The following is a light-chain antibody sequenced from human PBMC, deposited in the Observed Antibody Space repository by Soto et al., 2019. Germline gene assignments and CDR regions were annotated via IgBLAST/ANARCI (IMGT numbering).Light chain of an antibody. V-gene: IGKV3-11*01. CDR1: QSVSSS. J-gene: IGKJ2*01. Sequence: IVVTQSPATLSVSPGETVTLSCRVSQSVSSSLAWYQQKPGQAPRLLISGAYTRATGIPARFSGSGSGTDFTLTISSLEPEDFAVYYCLQRSKWPYTFGQGTKVDIK. CDR2: GAY. CDR3: LQRSKWPYT.